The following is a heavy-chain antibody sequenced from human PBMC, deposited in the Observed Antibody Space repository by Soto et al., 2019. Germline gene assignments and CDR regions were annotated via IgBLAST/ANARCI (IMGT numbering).Heavy chain of an antibody. CDR3: AKGSKTQVTDSYFYMDV. V-gene: IGHV3-23*01. D-gene: IGHD3-3*01. CDR2: IGGTGSDT. CDR1: EFTFRSYA. J-gene: IGHJ6*04. Sequence: GGSLRLSCAASEFTFRSYAMSWVRQAPGKGLELVAVIGGTGSDTYSADSVKGRFTVSRDNSQNMVYLSMNSLRVDDTAVYYSAKGSKTQVTDSYFYMDVWGKGITVTVSS.